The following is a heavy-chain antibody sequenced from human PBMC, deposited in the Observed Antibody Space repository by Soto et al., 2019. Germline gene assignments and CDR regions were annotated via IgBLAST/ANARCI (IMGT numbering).Heavy chain of an antibody. Sequence: QVQLVQSGAEVKKPGSSVKVSCKASGGTFSSYTINWVRQAPGQGLEWVGRIIPILGIAKNAQKFQGRVTTTADKSTSTAYMELCSRRSEDTAVYYCAAESGANPAWGQGTLVTVSS. V-gene: IGHV1-69*02. CDR3: AAESGANPA. D-gene: IGHD3-10*01. CDR2: IIPILGIA. CDR1: GGTFSSYT. J-gene: IGHJ5*02.